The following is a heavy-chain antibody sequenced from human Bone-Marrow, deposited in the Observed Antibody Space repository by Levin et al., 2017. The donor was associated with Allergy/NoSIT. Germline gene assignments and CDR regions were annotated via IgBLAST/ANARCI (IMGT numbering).Heavy chain of an antibody. D-gene: IGHD6-19*01. J-gene: IGHJ5*02. Sequence: GESLKISCKASGYSFTRYVINWVRQAPGQGLEWMGWINPNTGNPMYAQEFTGRFVFSVDTSVNTTYLQISGLKAEDTAVYYCARDFDLYTVALYNWFDPWGQGTLVTVYS. V-gene: IGHV7-4-1*02. CDR2: INPNTGNP. CDR1: GYSFTRYV. CDR3: ARDFDLYTVALYNWFDP.